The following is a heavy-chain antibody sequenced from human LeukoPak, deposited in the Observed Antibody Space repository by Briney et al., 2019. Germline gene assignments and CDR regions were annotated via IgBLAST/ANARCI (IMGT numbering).Heavy chain of an antibody. CDR3: ARGTLEHCSGASCNPLDS. V-gene: IGHV3-23*01. J-gene: IGHJ5*01. CDR2: VTCSGGNT. D-gene: IGHD2-15*01. Sequence: PAGSLRLSCAASGFTFSNYAMSWVRQTPGKGLECISVVTCSGGNTYYTGSVNGRFTIARDNSKNTLYLQMNSLRADETAVYYCARGTLEHCSGASCNPLDSWGQGTLVTVSS. CDR1: GFTFSNYA.